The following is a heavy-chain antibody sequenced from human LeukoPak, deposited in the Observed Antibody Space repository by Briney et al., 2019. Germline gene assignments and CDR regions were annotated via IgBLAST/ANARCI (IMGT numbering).Heavy chain of an antibody. J-gene: IGHJ6*02. V-gene: IGHV1-18*01. CDR1: GYTFTSYG. CDR2: ISAYNGNT. CDR3: ARDGPDGVVAAVPVHYYYYGMDV. Sequence: ASVKVSCKASGYTFTSYGISWVRQAPGQGLEWMGWISAYNGNTNYAQKLQGRVIMTTDTSTSTAYMELRSLRSDDTAVYYCARDGPDGVVAAVPVHYYYYGMDVWGQGTTVTVSS. D-gene: IGHD2-15*01.